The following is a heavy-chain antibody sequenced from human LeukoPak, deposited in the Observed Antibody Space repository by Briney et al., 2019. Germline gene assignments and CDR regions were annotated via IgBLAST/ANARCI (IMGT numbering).Heavy chain of an antibody. CDR3: ARGPPNWGYDY. V-gene: IGHV1-8*01. CDR1: GYTFTSYD. CDR2: MSPNSGNT. D-gene: IGHD7-27*01. Sequence: ASVKVSCNASGYTFTSYDINWVRQATGQGFEWKGWMSPNSGNTGYAQKFQGRVTMTRSTSMSTAYMELSSLSSEDTAVYYCARGPPNWGYDYWGQGTLVTVSS. J-gene: IGHJ4*02.